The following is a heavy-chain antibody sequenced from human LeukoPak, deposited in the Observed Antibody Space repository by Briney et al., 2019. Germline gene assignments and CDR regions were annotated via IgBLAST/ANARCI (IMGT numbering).Heavy chain of an antibody. CDR1: GFTFSNYW. D-gene: IGHD5-24*01. J-gene: IGHJ4*02. V-gene: IGHV3-7*05. Sequence: GGSLRLSCAASGFTFSNYWMIWVRQAPGKGLEWVANIQQDGGQKRYADSVRGRFTVSGDNAQTSLYLHMNSLRAKDTAVYYCARASNPWLQLSWGQGTLVTVSS. CDR2: IQQDGGQK. CDR3: ARASNPWLQLS.